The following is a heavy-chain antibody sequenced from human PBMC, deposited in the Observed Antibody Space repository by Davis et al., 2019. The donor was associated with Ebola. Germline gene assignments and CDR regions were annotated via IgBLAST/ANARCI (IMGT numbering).Heavy chain of an antibody. J-gene: IGHJ6*03. V-gene: IGHV3-7*03. CDR2: IKQDGSEK. CDR3: ARDRILYYYYYMDV. Sequence: GGSLTLSCAASGLTFSSYWMSWVRQAPGKGLEWVANIKQDGSEKYYVDSVKGRFTISRDNAKNSLYLQMNRLRAEDTAVYYCARDRILYYYYYMDVWGKGTTVTVSS. CDR1: GLTFSSYW. D-gene: IGHD2-15*01.